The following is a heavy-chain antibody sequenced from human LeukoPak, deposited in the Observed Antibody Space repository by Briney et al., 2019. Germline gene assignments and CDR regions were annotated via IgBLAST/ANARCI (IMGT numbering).Heavy chain of an antibody. J-gene: IGHJ4*02. CDR2: IDLRDSCS. Sequence: GEPLQISCKGSGYSFTNYWINWGRQMPGKGVEWRGRIDLRDSCSNYRRSMERHVTISADNSISSAYLQWSSLKASDTAMYYCARDPAYCGPTNCRRPYWGQGTLVTVSS. V-gene: IGHV5-10-1*01. CDR3: ARDPAYCGPTNCRRPY. CDR1: GYSFTNYW. D-gene: IGHD2-21*01.